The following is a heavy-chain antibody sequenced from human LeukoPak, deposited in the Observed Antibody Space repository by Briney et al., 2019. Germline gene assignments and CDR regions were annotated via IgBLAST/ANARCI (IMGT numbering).Heavy chain of an antibody. Sequence: ASVTVSGKASGYTFTGYYMHWVRQAPGQGLEWMGWINPNSGGTNYAQKFQGRVTMTRDTSISTAYMELSRLSSDDTAVYYCSCGTAARYYFDYWGQGTLVTVSS. D-gene: IGHD2-15*01. CDR3: SCGTAARYYFDY. J-gene: IGHJ4*02. CDR2: INPNSGGT. CDR1: GYTFTGYY. V-gene: IGHV1-2*02.